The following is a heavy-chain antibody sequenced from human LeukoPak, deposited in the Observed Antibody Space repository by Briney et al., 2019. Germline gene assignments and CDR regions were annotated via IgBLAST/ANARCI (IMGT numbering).Heavy chain of an antibody. CDR2: IYTTGRT. CDR3: ARRAGGYSHPYDY. CDR1: GFTFSSYA. J-gene: IGHJ4*02. D-gene: IGHD4-23*01. V-gene: IGHV3-53*01. Sequence: GGSLRLSCAASGFTFSSYAMHWVRQAPGKGLEWVSFIYTTGRTHNSDSVKGRFTISRDSSKNTLYLQMNSLRAEDTAVYYCARRAGGYSHPYDYWGQGTLVTVSS.